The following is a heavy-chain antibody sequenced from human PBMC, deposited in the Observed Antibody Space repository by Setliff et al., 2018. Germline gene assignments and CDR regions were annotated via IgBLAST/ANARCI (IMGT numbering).Heavy chain of an antibody. CDR2: ISPYNEKT. V-gene: IGHV1-18*01. CDR1: GYNFITFG. CDR3: VRGPGPSVVVAMPFDR. D-gene: IGHD5-12*01. Sequence: ASVKVSCKTSGYNFITFGIGWVRQAPGQGLEWMGWISPYNEKTNYAEKFQGRVTMTTDTSTTTVYMEVASLRSGDTAVYYCVRGPGPSVVVAMPFDRWGQGTLVTVSS. J-gene: IGHJ4*02.